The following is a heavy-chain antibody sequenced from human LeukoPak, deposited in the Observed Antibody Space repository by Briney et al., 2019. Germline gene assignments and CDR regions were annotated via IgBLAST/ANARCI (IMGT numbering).Heavy chain of an antibody. V-gene: IGHV1-18*01. CDR1: GYTFTSYG. CDR2: ISAHNGNT. D-gene: IGHD1-1*01. J-gene: IGHJ4*02. CDR3: AREPNWNDEKTFDY. Sequence: GASVKVSCKASGYTFTSYGISWVRQAPGQGLEWMGWISAHNGNTNYAQRLQGRVTMTTDTSTSTAYMELRSLRSDDTAVYYCAREPNWNDEKTFDYWGQGTLVTVSS.